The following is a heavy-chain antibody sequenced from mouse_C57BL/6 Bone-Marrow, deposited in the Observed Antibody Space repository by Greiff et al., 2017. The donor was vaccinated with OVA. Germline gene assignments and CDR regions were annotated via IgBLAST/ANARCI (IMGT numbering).Heavy chain of an antibody. Sequence: VHVKQSGPELVKPGASVKMSCKASGYTFTDYNMHWVKQSHGKSLEWIGYINPNNGGTSYNQKFKGKATLTVNKSSSTAYMELRSLTSEDSAVYYCARWGTWRRFAYWGQGTLVTVSA. J-gene: IGHJ3*01. D-gene: IGHD3-3*01. CDR2: INPNNGGT. CDR3: ARWGTWRRFAY. CDR1: GYTFTDYN. V-gene: IGHV1-22*01.